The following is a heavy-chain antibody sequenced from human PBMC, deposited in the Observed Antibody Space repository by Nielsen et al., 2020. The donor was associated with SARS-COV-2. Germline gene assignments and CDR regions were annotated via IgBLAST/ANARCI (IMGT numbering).Heavy chain of an antibody. D-gene: IGHD2-2*01. Sequence: GESLKISCAASGFTFSSYAMSWVRQAPGKGLEWVSGINWNGGSTGYADSVKGRFTISRDNAKNSLYLQMNSLRAEDTALYHCARVSWYCSSTSCSAGAFDIWGQGTMVTVSS. CDR2: INWNGGST. J-gene: IGHJ3*02. CDR1: GFTFSSYA. V-gene: IGHV3-20*01. CDR3: ARVSWYCSSTSCSAGAFDI.